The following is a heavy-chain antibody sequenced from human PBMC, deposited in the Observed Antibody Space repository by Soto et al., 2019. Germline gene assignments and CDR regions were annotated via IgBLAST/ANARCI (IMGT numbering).Heavy chain of an antibody. J-gene: IGHJ4*02. CDR2: VYYTGST. CDR1: GGSISGSY. CDR3: ARSVAVPGTHIDY. Sequence: ETLSLTCSVSGGSISGSYWSWIRQSPGKGLEWLGYVYYTGSTNYSPSLRSRVSISVDTSKNEFSLRLSSVTAADTAVYFCARSVAVPGTHIDYWGQGTQVTVSS. V-gene: IGHV4-59*01. D-gene: IGHD6-19*01.